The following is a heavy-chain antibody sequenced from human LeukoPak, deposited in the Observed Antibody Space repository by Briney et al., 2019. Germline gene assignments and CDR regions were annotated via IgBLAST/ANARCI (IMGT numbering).Heavy chain of an antibody. CDR1: GFTFSSYW. J-gene: IGHJ6*02. Sequence: GGSLRLSCAASGFTFSSYWMSWVRQAPGKGLEWVANIKQDGSEKYYVDSVKGRFTISRDNAKNSLYLQINSLRAEDTAVYYCASGDYSYYYYGMDVWGQGTTVTVSS. CDR2: IKQDGSEK. D-gene: IGHD4-17*01. CDR3: ASGDYSYYYYGMDV. V-gene: IGHV3-7*01.